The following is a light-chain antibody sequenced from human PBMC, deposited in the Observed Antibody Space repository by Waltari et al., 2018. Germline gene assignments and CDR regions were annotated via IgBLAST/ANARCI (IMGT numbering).Light chain of an antibody. CDR1: SDSSDYK. CDR3: GADHGSGSTLVR. CDR2: VGTGGIVG. J-gene: IGLJ2*01. Sequence: QPVLTQPPSASASLGASVPLTCTLSSDSSDYKMDWYRQRPGKGPRFVMRVGTGGIVGVKGDGIPDRFSVLGSGLNRFLTMKNNSQEEDESDYHCGADHGSGSTLVRFGGGTKLTVL. V-gene: IGLV9-49*03.